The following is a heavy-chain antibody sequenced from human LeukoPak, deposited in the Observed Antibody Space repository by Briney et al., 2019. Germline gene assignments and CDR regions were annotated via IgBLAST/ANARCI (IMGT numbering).Heavy chain of an antibody. CDR2: ISSSSSYI. V-gene: IGHV3-21*01. J-gene: IGHJ4*02. CDR3: ARDLVFGRYYDSSGYYGY. Sequence: PGGSLRLSCAASGFTFSSYSMNWVRQAPGKGLEWVSSISSSSSYIYYADSVKGRFTISRDNAKNSLYLQMNSLRAEDTAVYYCARDLVFGRYYDSSGYYGYWGQGTLVTVSS. D-gene: IGHD3-22*01. CDR1: GFTFSSYS.